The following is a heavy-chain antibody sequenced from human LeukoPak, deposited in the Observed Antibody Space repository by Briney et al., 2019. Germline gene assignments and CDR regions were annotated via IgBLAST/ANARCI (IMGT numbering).Heavy chain of an antibody. CDR2: IIPIFDTT. Sequence: ASVKVSCKASGYTFSSYAMNWVRQAPGQGLEWMGGIIPIFDTTNYAQKFQGRVSITADKSTSTAYMELSSLRSEDTALYYCARAAYGEGPDYYYMDVWGKGTTVTISS. D-gene: IGHD4-17*01. CDR3: ARAAYGEGPDYYYMDV. V-gene: IGHV1-69*06. J-gene: IGHJ6*03. CDR1: GYTFSSYA.